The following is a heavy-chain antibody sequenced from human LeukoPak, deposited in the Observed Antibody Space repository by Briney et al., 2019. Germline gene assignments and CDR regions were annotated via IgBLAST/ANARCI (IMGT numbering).Heavy chain of an antibody. V-gene: IGHV4-4*08. J-gene: IGHJ6*02. Sequence: SETLSLTCTVSGGSISSYYWSWIRQPPGKGLEWIGYIYSSGSANYNPSLKSRITISVDTSKNQFSLKLSSVADADTAVYYCARERGYCSSTSCYTPHYYYGMDVWGQGTTVTVSS. CDR3: ARERGYCSSTSCYTPHYYYGMDV. CDR2: IYSSGSA. D-gene: IGHD2-2*02. CDR1: GGSISSYY.